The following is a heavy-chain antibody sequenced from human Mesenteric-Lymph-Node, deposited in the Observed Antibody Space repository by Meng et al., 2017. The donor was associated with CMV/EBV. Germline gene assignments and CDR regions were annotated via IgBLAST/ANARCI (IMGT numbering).Heavy chain of an antibody. CDR3: ARGSSYDILTGYFDY. CDR1: GGALSVAS. CDR2: INHSGST. J-gene: IGHJ4*02. Sequence: QVTYQPVGLVRLSPSEPLSVPGAFYGGALSVASWIWYRQSPEKGLDWIGEINHSGSTTYNPSFTSRIIISVDTSTNQISLNMSSVTAADTAVYYCARGSSYDILTGYFDYWGQGALVTVSS. D-gene: IGHD3-9*01. V-gene: IGHV4-34*02.